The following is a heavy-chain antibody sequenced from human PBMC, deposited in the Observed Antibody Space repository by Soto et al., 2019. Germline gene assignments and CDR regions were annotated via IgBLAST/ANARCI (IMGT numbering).Heavy chain of an antibody. CDR1: GFTFSSYW. Sequence: GGSLRLSCAASGFTFSSYWMHWVRQAPGKGLVWVSRINSDGSSTSYADSVKGRFTISRDNAKNTLYLQMNSLRAEDTAVYYCARIGANYGDYVVYWGQGTLVTVSS. V-gene: IGHV3-74*01. CDR2: INSDGSST. D-gene: IGHD4-17*01. CDR3: ARIGANYGDYVVY. J-gene: IGHJ4*02.